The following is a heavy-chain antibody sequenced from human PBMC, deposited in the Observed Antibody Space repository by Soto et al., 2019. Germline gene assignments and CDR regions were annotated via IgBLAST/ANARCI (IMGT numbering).Heavy chain of an antibody. CDR2: LSGSGGST. CDR1: GFTFSSYA. D-gene: IGHD2-2*01. CDR3: AKDGTRYCSSCGCYRSVVKYYFDC. V-gene: IGHV3-23*01. Sequence: EVQLLESGGGLVQPGGSLRLSCAASGFTFSSYAMSWVRQAPGKGLEWVSALSGSGGSTYYADSVKGRFTISRDNSKNQLYLQRNRLRAEDTAVYYCAKDGTRYCSSCGCYRSVVKYYFDCWGQGTLVTVSS. J-gene: IGHJ4*02.